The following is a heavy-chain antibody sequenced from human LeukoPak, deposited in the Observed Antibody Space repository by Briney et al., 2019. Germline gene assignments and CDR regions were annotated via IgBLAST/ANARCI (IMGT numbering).Heavy chain of an antibody. Sequence: PGGSLRLSCAASGFTVSSNYMSWVRQAPGKGLEGVSVIYSAGNTYYADSVQSRFTMSRENPENTLYLQMNSLRAEDTAVYYCARAHDRGYYYGFDYWGQGTLVTVSS. CDR1: GFTVSSNY. CDR3: ARAHDRGYYYGFDY. V-gene: IGHV3-66*01. D-gene: IGHD3-22*01. J-gene: IGHJ4*02. CDR2: IYSAGNT.